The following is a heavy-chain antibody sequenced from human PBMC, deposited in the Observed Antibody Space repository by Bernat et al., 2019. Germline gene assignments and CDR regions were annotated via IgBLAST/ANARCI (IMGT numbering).Heavy chain of an antibody. Sequence: QVQLVQSGAEVKKPGSPVKVSCKASGGTFSSYTISWVRQAPGQGLEWMGRIIPILGIANYAQKFQGRVTITADKSTSTAYMELSSLRSEDTAVYYCARDYYDSSGYEEGSMPFDYWGQGTLVTVSS. V-gene: IGHV1-69*02. CDR1: GGTFSSYT. D-gene: IGHD3-22*01. CDR3: ARDYYDSSGYEEGSMPFDY. CDR2: IIPILGIA. J-gene: IGHJ4*02.